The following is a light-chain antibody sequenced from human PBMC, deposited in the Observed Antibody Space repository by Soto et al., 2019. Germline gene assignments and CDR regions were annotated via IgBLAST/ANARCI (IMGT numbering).Light chain of an antibody. CDR1: QSLLHITGETF. V-gene: IGKV2D-29*02. CDR3: MQSTQLPPT. Sequence: VMTQTPLSLSVAPGQPASISCKSSQSLLHITGETFLFWYLQKPGQSPQLLIYEVSTRVSGVPDRFSGSGSGTDFTLEISRVETDDVGIYYCMQSTQLPPTFGQRTRPEI. J-gene: IGKJ5*01. CDR2: EVS.